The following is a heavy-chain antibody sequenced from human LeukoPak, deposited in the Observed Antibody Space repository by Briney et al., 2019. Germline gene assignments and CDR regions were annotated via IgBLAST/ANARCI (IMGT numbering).Heavy chain of an antibody. CDR3: ARDRNTDFWSGYYTNYFDY. Sequence: GGSLRLSCAASGFTFSSYGMHWVRQAPGKGLEWVAVISYDGSNKYYADSVKGRFTISRDNSKNTLYLQMNSLRAEDTAVYYCARDRNTDFWSGYYTNYFDYWGQGTLVTVSS. V-gene: IGHV3-30*03. D-gene: IGHD3-3*01. J-gene: IGHJ4*02. CDR1: GFTFSSYG. CDR2: ISYDGSNK.